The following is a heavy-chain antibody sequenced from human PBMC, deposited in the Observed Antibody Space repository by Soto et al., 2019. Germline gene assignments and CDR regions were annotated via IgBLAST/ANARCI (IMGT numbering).Heavy chain of an antibody. CDR2: TGGSGGGT. CDR1: GFTFSAYA. D-gene: IGHD3-22*01. V-gene: IGHV3-23*01. Sequence: GGSLRLSCKASGFTFSAYAMSWVRQSPGKGLEWVAATGGSGGGTYYADSVKGRFTISRDNTKSMLYLQMNSLRVEDSAVYYCARDSYYDSSGSFDYWGQGTLVTVSS. CDR3: ARDSYYDSSGSFDY. J-gene: IGHJ4*02.